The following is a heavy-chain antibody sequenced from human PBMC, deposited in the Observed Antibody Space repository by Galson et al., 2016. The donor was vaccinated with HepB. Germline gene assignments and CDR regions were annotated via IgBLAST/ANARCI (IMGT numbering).Heavy chain of an antibody. V-gene: IGHV3-11*04. CDR3: AGGPPTRDGGGWYGMVFDT. CDR1: GFTFRDYY. CDR2: ISSSGNTI. D-gene: IGHD6-19*01. J-gene: IGHJ4*02. Sequence: SLRLSCAASGFTFRDYYMSWIRQAPGKGLEWVSYISSSGNTIKYAESVKGRFTISRDNAQNSLYLQMPSLRTEATAVYYCAGGPPTRDGGGWYGMVFDTWGQGTLVTVSS.